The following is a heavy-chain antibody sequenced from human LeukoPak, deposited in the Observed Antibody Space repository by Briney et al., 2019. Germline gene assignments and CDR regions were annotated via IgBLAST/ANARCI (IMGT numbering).Heavy chain of an antibody. CDR2: ISSSSSYI. CDR1: GFTFSSYS. D-gene: IGHD4-17*01. J-gene: IGHJ6*03. CDR3: ARESTVTTGPLYYYYTDV. Sequence: GGSLRLSCAASGFTFSSYSMNWVRQAPGKGLEWVSSISSSSSYIYYADSVKGRFTISRDNAKNSLYLQMNSLRAEDTAVYYCARESTVTTGPLYYYYTDVWGKGTTVTVSS. V-gene: IGHV3-21*01.